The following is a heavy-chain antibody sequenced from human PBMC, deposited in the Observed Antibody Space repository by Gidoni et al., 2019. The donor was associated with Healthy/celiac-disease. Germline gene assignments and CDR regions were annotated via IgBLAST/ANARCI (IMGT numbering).Heavy chain of an antibody. Sequence: QLQLQESGPGLVRPSETLSLTCTVSGGSIRSSRYYWGWLRQPPGKVLEWIGRSYYSGSTYYNPSPKSRVTISVDTSKNQFSLKLSSVTAADTAVYYCAGVVTYDAFDIWGQGTMVTVSS. J-gene: IGHJ3*02. CDR2: SYYSGST. CDR3: AGVVTYDAFDI. CDR1: GGSIRSSRYY. V-gene: IGHV4-39*01. D-gene: IGHD3-22*01.